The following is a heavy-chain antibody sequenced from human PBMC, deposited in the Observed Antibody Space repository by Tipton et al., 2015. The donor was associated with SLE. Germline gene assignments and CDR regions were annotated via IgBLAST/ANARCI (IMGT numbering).Heavy chain of an antibody. CDR2: INRDGSEN. D-gene: IGHD3-10*01. CDR3: ARGTRGSAGIDY. Sequence: SLRLSCAASGFTFSNYWMNWVRQAPGKGLEWAANINRDGSENYYVDSLKGRFTISRDNAQNSLYLQMNSLRAEDTAVYYCARGTRGSAGIDYWGQGTLVTVSS. V-gene: IGHV3-7*01. CDR1: GFTFSNYW. J-gene: IGHJ4*02.